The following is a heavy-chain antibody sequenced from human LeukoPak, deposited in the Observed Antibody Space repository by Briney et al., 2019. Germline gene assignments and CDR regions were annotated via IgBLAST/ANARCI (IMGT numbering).Heavy chain of an antibody. CDR3: ASLVVGAFDY. V-gene: IGHV3-21*03. Sequence: GGSLRLSCAASGFTFSSYCMNWVRQAPGKWLEWVSSIRRISSYINYANSEKGRFTISRDKAKNSLYLQMNSLRAEDTAVYYCASLVVGAFDYWGQGTLVTVSS. D-gene: IGHD1-26*01. J-gene: IGHJ4*02. CDR2: IRRISSYI. CDR1: GFTFSSYC.